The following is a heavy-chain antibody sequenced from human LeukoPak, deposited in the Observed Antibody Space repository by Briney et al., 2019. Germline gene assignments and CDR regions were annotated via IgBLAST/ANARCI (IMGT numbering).Heavy chain of an antibody. CDR1: GFTFSSYW. CDR2: INSDGKTT. CDR3: ARGGEYYYDRSGYYPDY. D-gene: IGHD3-22*01. Sequence: GGSLRLSCAVSGFTFSSYWMHWVRQAPGKGLVWVSRINSDGKTTSYADSVKGRFTISRDNAKNTLYLQINSLRAEDTAVYYCARGGEYYYDRSGYYPDYWGQGTLVTVSS. J-gene: IGHJ4*02. V-gene: IGHV3-74*01.